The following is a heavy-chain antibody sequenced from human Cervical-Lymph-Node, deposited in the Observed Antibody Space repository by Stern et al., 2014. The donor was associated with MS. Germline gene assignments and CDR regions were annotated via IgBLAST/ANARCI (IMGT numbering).Heavy chain of an antibody. CDR2: IYPDDSDT. D-gene: IGHD3-22*01. CDR3: AIRRSGFYYFDT. CDR1: GYSFNNQW. J-gene: IGHJ4*02. Sequence: VQLMQSGAEVKKTGESLKISCQASGYSFNNQWIAFVRLTPWEGPEWMGIIYPDDSDTRYSPSFQGQVTISADKSSSVAYVQWRRLKPSDTAIYFCAIRRSGFYYFDTWSQGTLVTVSS. V-gene: IGHV5-51*01.